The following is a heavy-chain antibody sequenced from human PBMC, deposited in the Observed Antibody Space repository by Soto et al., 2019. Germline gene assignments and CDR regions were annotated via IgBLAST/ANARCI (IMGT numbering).Heavy chain of an antibody. CDR3: ARAGRGGEWLLLY. CDR1: GFTFSSYA. CDR2: ISYDGNNK. J-gene: IGHJ4*02. D-gene: IGHD3-22*01. Sequence: PGGSLRLSCAASGFTFSSYAVNWVRQAPGKGLEWVALISYDGNNKYYADSVRGRFTISRDNSKNTMDLQMNSLRPEDTAVYYSARAGRGGEWLLLYWGQGTVVTVSS. V-gene: IGHV3-30-3*01.